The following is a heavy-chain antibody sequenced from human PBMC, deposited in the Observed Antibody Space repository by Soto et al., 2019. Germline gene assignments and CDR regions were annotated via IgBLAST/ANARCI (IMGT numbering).Heavy chain of an antibody. V-gene: IGHV4-34*01. D-gene: IGHD3-10*01. CDR1: GGSFSGYY. J-gene: IGHJ6*02. CDR2: INHSGGT. Sequence: QVQLQQWGAGLLKPSETLSLTCAVYGGSFSGYYWSWIRQPPGKGLEWIGEINHSGGTNYNPSLKSRVTISVDTSKNQFSLKLSSVTAADTAVYYCAREGSRITMVRGVITPYYYYGMDVWGQGTTVTVSS. CDR3: AREGSRITMVRGVITPYYYYGMDV.